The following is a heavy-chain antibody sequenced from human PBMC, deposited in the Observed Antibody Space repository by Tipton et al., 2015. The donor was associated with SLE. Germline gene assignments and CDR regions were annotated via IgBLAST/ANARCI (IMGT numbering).Heavy chain of an antibody. Sequence: QLVQSGAEVKKPGSSVKVSCKASGGTFSSYAISWVRQAPGQGLERMGGIIPIFGTANYAQKFQGRVTITTAESTSSAYMKLSSRRAEDTSVYYCARGGIAKAFDIWGQGTMVTVSA. CDR3: ARGGIAKAFDI. V-gene: IGHV1-69*05. CDR1: GGTFSSYA. J-gene: IGHJ3*02. D-gene: IGHD6-13*01. CDR2: IIPIFGTA.